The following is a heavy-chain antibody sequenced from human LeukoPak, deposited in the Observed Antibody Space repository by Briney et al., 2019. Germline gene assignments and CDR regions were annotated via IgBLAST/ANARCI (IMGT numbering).Heavy chain of an antibody. D-gene: IGHD3-22*01. Sequence: SETLSLTCTVSGGSISSSSYYWGWIRQPPGKGLEWIGSIYYSGSTYYNPSLKSRVTISVDTSKNQFSLKLSSVTAADTAVYYCATAVAYDSSGYIYWGQGTLVTVSS. CDR1: GGSISSSSYY. V-gene: IGHV4-39*01. J-gene: IGHJ4*02. CDR2: IYYSGST. CDR3: ATAVAYDSSGYIY.